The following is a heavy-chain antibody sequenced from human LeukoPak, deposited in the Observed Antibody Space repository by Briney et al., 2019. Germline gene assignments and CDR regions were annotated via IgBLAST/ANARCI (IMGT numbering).Heavy chain of an antibody. J-gene: IGHJ4*02. V-gene: IGHV1-46*01. D-gene: IGHD5-12*01. CDR2: IIPSSGDT. Sequence: GAAVKLSCKASGYTFTSYYMHWVRQAPGQGLEWMGMIIPSSGDTRYTQNFQGRVTMTRDTSTSSVNMELSGLRSEDTAMYHCAREWPQARNFDSWGQGTLVTVSS. CDR1: GYTFTSYY. CDR3: AREWPQARNFDS.